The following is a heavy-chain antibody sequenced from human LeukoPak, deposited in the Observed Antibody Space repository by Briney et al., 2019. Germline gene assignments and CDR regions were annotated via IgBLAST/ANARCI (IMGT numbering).Heavy chain of an antibody. V-gene: IGHV3-33*01. CDR1: GFPFTSYG. Sequence: GGPLRLSCAASGFPFTSYGMHWVRQAPGKGLEWVAVIYHDGRKEYYAESVRGRFTISRDTSKNTLYLQMNSLTADDTAMYYCARVGYPGIGYPIDYWGQGTLVTVSS. J-gene: IGHJ4*02. CDR2: IYHDGRKE. CDR3: ARVGYPGIGYPIDY. D-gene: IGHD3-22*01.